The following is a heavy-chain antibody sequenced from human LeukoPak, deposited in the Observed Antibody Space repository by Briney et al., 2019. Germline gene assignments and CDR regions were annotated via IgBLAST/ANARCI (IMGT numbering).Heavy chain of an antibody. CDR1: GFTFSSYG. CDR3: AKNLGYVVGATTGDY. Sequence: GGSLRLSCAASGFTFSSYGMHWVRQAPGKGLEWVAVIWYNGSNKYYADSVKGRFTISRDNSRNTLYLQMNSLRAEDTAVYYCAKNLGYVVGATTGDYWGQGTLVTVSS. V-gene: IGHV3-33*06. D-gene: IGHD1-26*01. J-gene: IGHJ4*02. CDR2: IWYNGSNK.